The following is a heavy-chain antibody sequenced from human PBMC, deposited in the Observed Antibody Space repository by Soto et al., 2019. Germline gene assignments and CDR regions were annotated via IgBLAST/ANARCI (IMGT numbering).Heavy chain of an antibody. J-gene: IGHJ4*02. V-gene: IGHV3-23*01. CDR3: AKDPPKTRYSSSWTDY. Sequence: GGSLRLSCAASGFTFSSYAMSWVRQAPGKGLEWVSAISGSGGSTYYADSVKGRFTISRDNSKNTLYLQMNSLRAEDTAVYYCAKDPPKTRYSSSWTDYWGQGTLVTVSS. CDR1: GFTFSSYA. CDR2: ISGSGGST. D-gene: IGHD6-13*01.